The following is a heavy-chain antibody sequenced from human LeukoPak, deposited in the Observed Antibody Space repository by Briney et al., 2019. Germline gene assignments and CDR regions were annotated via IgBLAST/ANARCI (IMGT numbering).Heavy chain of an antibody. V-gene: IGHV4-34*01. Sequence: SETLSLTCAVYGDSFSGYYWSWVRQPPGKGMEWVGEINYSGTTNYNPSLKSRLTISADTYKNLFSLSLSSVTAADTGVYYCARAPYCGGDCSRASDYWGQGSLVTVSS. D-gene: IGHD2-21*02. CDR1: GDSFSGYY. J-gene: IGHJ4*02. CDR2: INYSGTT. CDR3: ARAPYCGGDCSRASDY.